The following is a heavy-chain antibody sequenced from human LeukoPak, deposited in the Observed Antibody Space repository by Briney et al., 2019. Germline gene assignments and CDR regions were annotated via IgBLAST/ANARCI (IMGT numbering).Heavy chain of an antibody. CDR3: ARIGKYYYDSSAPGGAFNI. D-gene: IGHD3-22*01. J-gene: IGHJ3*02. CDR1: GGSISSYY. Sequence: KPSETLSLTCTVSGGSISSYYWSWIRQPPGKGLEWIGYIYYSGSTNYNPSLKSRVTISVDTSKNQFSLKLSSVTAADTAVYYCARIGKYYYDSSAPGGAFNIWGQGTMVTVSS. V-gene: IGHV4-59*12. CDR2: IYYSGST.